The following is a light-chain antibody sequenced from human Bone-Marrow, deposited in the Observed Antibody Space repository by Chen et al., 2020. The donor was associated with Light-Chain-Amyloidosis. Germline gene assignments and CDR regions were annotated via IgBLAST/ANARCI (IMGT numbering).Light chain of an antibody. J-gene: IGLJ3*02. V-gene: IGLV3-21*02. CDR3: QVWDRSSDRPV. CDR2: DDS. CDR1: NIASTS. Sequence: SYVLTPPSSVSVAPGQTATIACGGNNIASTSVHWYQQTPGQAPLLVVYDDSDRPSGLPERLAGSNAGNTATLTSSRVEAGDEADYYCQVWDRSSDRPVFGGGTKLTVL.